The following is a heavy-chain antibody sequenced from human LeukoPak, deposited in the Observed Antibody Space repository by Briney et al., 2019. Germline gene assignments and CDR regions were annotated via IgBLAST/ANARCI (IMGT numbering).Heavy chain of an antibody. CDR2: INHSGST. CDR3: ARRDGYNSFDY. Sequence: SETLSLTCAAYGGSFSGYYWSWIRQPPGKGLEWIGEINHSGSTNYNPSLKSRVTISVDTSKNQFSLKLSSVTAADTAVYYCARRDGYNSFDYWGQGTLVTVSS. V-gene: IGHV4-34*01. CDR1: GGSFSGYY. D-gene: IGHD5-24*01. J-gene: IGHJ4*02.